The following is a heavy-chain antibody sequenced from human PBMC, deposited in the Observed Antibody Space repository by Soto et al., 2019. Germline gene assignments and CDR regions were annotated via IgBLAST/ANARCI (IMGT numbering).Heavy chain of an antibody. D-gene: IGHD3-3*01. CDR3: ARGDQYDFWSGYYTKTPVWYYGMDV. Sequence: HPGGSLRLSCAASGFTFSSYAMHWVRQAPGKGLEWVAVISYDGSNKYYADSVKGRFTISRDNSKNTLYLQMNSLRAEDTAVYYCARGDQYDFWSGYYTKTPVWYYGMDVWGQGTTVTVSS. V-gene: IGHV3-30-3*01. CDR1: GFTFSSYA. J-gene: IGHJ6*02. CDR2: ISYDGSNK.